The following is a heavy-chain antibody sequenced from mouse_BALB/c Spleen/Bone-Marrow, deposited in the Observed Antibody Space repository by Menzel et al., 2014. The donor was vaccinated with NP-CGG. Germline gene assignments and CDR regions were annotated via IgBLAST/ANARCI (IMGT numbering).Heavy chain of an antibody. J-gene: IGHJ3*01. CDR1: GYAFTNYW. D-gene: IGHD2-4*01. CDR3: ARDGRITTEGFAY. Sequence: VQLQQSGAELVRPGTSVKVSCKASGYAFTNYWIEWVKQRPGQGLEWIGVINPGSGGANYNEKFKGKATLTADKSSSTAYMQLYSLTSDDSAVYLCARDGRITTEGFAYWGQGALVTASA. V-gene: IGHV1-54*01. CDR2: INPGSGGA.